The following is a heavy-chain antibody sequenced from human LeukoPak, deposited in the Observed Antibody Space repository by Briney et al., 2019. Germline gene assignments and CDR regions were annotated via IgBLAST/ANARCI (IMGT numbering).Heavy chain of an antibody. D-gene: IGHD3-22*01. Sequence: SETLSLTCAVYGGSLSGYYWSWIRQPPGKGLEWIGQINHSGSTNYNSSRKSRVTISVDTSKNQFSLKLSSVTAADTAVYYCARVTGYMIEDYFDYWGQGTLVTVSS. CDR1: GGSLSGYY. V-gene: IGHV4-34*01. CDR2: INHSGST. CDR3: ARVTGYMIEDYFDY. J-gene: IGHJ4*02.